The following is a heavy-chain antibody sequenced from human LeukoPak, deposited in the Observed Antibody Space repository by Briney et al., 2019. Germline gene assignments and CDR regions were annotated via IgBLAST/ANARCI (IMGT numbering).Heavy chain of an antibody. D-gene: IGHD3-22*01. CDR3: ARMTITYYYDSSGLDY. CDR1: GGSISSSSYY. CDR2: IYYSGST. J-gene: IGHJ4*02. Sequence: TSETLSLTCTVSGGSISSSSYYWGWIRQPPGKGLEWIGSIYYSGSTYYNPSLKSRVTISVDTSKNQFSLKLSSVTAADTAVYYCARMTITYYYDSSGLDYWGQGTLVTVSS. V-gene: IGHV4-39*07.